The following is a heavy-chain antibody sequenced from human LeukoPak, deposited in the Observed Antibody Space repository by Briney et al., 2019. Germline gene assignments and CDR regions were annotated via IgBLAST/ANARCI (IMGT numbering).Heavy chain of an antibody. V-gene: IGHV3-7*03. CDR2: IKQDGSEK. J-gene: IGHJ6*02. CDR3: ARDTVVVVAATHYYYGMDV. D-gene: IGHD2-15*01. Sequence: PGGSLRLSCAASGFTFSSYWMSWVRQAPGKGLEWVANIKQDGSEKYYVDSVKGRFTISRDNAKNSLYLQMNSLRAEDTAVYYCARDTVVVVAATHYYYGMDVWGQGTTVTVSS. CDR1: GFTFSSYW.